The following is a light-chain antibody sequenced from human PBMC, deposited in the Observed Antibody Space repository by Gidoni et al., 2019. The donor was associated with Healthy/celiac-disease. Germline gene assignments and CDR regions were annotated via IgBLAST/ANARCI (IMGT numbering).Light chain of an antibody. CDR2: AAS. CDR3: QKYNSATFT. CDR1: QGISNY. V-gene: IGKV1-27*01. Sequence: DIQLTQSPSSLSASVGDRVTITCRASQGISNYLAWYQQKPGKVTKLLIYAASTLQSGVPSRFSGSGSGTDFTLTISSVQPEDVATYYCQKYNSATFTFGPGTKVDIK. J-gene: IGKJ3*01.